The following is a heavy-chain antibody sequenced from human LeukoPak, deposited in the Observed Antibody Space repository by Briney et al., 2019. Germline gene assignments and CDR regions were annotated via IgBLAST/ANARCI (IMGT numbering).Heavy chain of an antibody. CDR1: GFTFSSYS. Sequence: GGSLRLSCAASGFTFSSYSMNWVRQAPGKGLEWVSSISSSSSYIYYADSVKGRFTISRDNAKNSLYLQMNSLRAEDTAVYYCARGPYSSGSSADYWGQGTLVTVSS. V-gene: IGHV3-21*01. CDR2: ISSSSSYI. CDR3: ARGPYSSGSSADY. J-gene: IGHJ4*02. D-gene: IGHD6-19*01.